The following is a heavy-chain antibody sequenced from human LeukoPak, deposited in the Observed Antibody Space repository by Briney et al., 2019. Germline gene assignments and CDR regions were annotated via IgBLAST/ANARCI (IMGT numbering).Heavy chain of an antibody. CDR3: ARDYQGGYGDKTVDY. Sequence: SETLSLTCTVSGGSINTYYWSWIRQPPGKGLEWIGSIYYSGSTYYNPSLKSRVTISVDTSKNQFSLKLSSVTAADTAVYYCARDYQGGYGDKTVDYWGQGTLVTVSS. J-gene: IGHJ4*02. CDR2: IYYSGST. D-gene: IGHD5-18*01. V-gene: IGHV4-39*07. CDR1: GGSINTYY.